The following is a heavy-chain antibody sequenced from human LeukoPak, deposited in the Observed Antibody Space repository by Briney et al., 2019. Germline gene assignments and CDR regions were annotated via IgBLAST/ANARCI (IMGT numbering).Heavy chain of an antibody. CDR2: IKSKTDGGTT. V-gene: IGHV3-15*01. CDR3: TTFPAFPLYDYVWGSYRLGDY. D-gene: IGHD3-16*02. CDR1: GFTFSNAW. J-gene: IGHJ4*02. Sequence: GGSLRLSCAASGFTFSNAWMSWVRQAPGKGLEWVGRIKSKTDGGTTDYAAPVKGRFTISRDDSKNTLYLQMNSLKTEDTAVYYCTTFPAFPLYDYVWGSYRLGDYWGQGTLVTVSS.